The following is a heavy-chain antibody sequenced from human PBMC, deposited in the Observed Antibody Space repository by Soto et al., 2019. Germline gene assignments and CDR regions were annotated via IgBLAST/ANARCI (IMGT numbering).Heavy chain of an antibody. CDR3: ATFPNYYGG. V-gene: IGHV3-21*06. CDR1: GFTFSTHS. CDR2: INDKSNYI. Sequence: GGSLRLSCAASGFTFSTHSMNWVRQAPGKGPEWVSSINDKSNYIFYADSVKGRFTISRDNAKNSLYLQMNSLRDDDTAVYYCATFPNYYGGWGQGTLVTVSS. J-gene: IGHJ4*02.